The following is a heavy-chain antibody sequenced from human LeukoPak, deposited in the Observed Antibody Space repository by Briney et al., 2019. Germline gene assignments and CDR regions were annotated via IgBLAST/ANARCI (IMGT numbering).Heavy chain of an antibody. CDR3: AKSDNFWSGYYYMDV. D-gene: IGHD3-3*01. J-gene: IGHJ6*03. CDR1: GFTFSSYG. Sequence: AGGSLRLSCAASGFTFSSYGMHWVRQAPGKGLEWVAVIWYGGSNKYYADSVKGRFTISRDNSKNTLYLQMNSLRAEDTAVYYCAKSDNFWSGYYYMDVWGKGTTVTVSS. V-gene: IGHV3-30*02. CDR2: IWYGGSNK.